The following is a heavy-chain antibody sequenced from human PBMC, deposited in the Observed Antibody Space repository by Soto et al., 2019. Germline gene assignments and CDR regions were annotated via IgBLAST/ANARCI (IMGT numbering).Heavy chain of an antibody. V-gene: IGHV2-5*02. Sequence: QITLKESGPTLVKPTQTLTLTCNFTGFSLSTSGVGVGWIRQPPGKALEWLALIYWDDDKRYSPSLESRLTITKDTSKNQVVLTMTNMDPVDTATYYCAHTEATIVRGYGLDVWGQGTMVTLSS. CDR1: GFSLSTSGVG. D-gene: IGHD3-10*01. J-gene: IGHJ6*02. CDR3: AHTEATIVRGYGLDV. CDR2: IYWDDDK.